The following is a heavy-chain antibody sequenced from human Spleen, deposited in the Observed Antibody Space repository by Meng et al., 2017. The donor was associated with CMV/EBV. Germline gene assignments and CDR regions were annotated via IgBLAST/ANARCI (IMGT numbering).Heavy chain of an antibody. V-gene: IGHV3-30*19. J-gene: IGHJ3*02. CDR2: IWYDGSNK. Sequence: GESLKISCAASGFTFSSYGMHWVRQAPGKGLEWVAVIWYDGSNKYYADSVKGRFTISRDNSKNTLYLQMNSLRAEDTAVYYCARDDVRYSSSPGAFDIWGQGTMVTVSS. CDR3: ARDDVRYSSSPGAFDI. D-gene: IGHD6-6*01. CDR1: GFTFSSYG.